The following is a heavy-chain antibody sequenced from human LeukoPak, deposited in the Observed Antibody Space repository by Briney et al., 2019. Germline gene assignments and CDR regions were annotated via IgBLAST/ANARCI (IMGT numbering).Heavy chain of an antibody. J-gene: IGHJ4*02. Sequence: ASVKVSCKASGYTFSSYDINWVRQATGQGLEWMGWMNPNSGNTGYAQKFQGRVTMTRNTSISTAYMELSSLRSEDTAVYYCARGHQRHQLVHRYWGKGTLVTVSS. V-gene: IGHV1-8*01. CDR1: GYTFSSYD. CDR2: MNPNSGNT. D-gene: IGHD6-13*01. CDR3: ARGHQRHQLVHRY.